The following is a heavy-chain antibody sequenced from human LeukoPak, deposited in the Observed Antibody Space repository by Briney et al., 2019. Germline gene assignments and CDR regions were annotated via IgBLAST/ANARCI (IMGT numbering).Heavy chain of an antibody. Sequence: PGGTLRLSCVASGFTFSTYGMSWVRQAPGKGLEWVSAISGSGGSTYYADSVKGRFTISRDNSKNTLYLQINSLRAEDTAVYYCAKDAEEYYDILTGYYPRLYYMDVWGKGTTVTISS. CDR3: AKDAEEYYDILTGYYPRLYYMDV. J-gene: IGHJ6*03. CDR2: ISGSGGST. V-gene: IGHV3-23*01. CDR1: GFTFSTYG. D-gene: IGHD3-9*01.